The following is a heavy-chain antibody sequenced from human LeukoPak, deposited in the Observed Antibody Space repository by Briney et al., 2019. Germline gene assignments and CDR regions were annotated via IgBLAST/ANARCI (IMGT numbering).Heavy chain of an antibody. CDR2: INSDGSST. CDR3: VSSGWSFDY. D-gene: IGHD6-19*01. J-gene: IGHJ4*02. V-gene: IGHV3-74*01. CDR1: GFTFSRYW. Sequence: GGSLSLSCAASGFTFSRYWMHWVRQAPGKGLVWVSRINSDGSSTSYADSVKGRFTISRDNAKNTLYLQMNSLRAEDTAVYYCVSSGWSFDYWGQGTLVTVSS.